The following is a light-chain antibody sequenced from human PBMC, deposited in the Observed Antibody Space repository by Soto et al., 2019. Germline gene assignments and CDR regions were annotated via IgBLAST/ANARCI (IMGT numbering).Light chain of an antibody. V-gene: IGLV2-14*01. CDR2: EVS. J-gene: IGLJ1*01. CDR3: SSYTSSSTKV. CDR1: SSDVGGYNY. Sequence: QSALTQPASVSGSPGQSITISCTGTSSDVGGYNYVSWYQHHPGKAPKLMIYEVSNRPSGASNRFSGSKSGNTASLTISGLQAEDEADYYCSSYTSSSTKVFGPGTKLTVL.